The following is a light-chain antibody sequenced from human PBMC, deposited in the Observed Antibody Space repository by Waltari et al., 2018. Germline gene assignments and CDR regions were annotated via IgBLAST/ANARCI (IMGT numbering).Light chain of an antibody. CDR1: QSISSW. J-gene: IGKJ5*01. V-gene: IGKV1-5*03. Sequence: DIQMTQSPSTLSASVGDRVTITCRASQSISSWLAWYQQKPGKAPKLLIYKASSLESGVPSRFSGSGSGTEFTLTISSLQPDDFATYYCQQSYNTPPTFGQGTRLEIK. CDR2: KAS. CDR3: QQSYNTPPT.